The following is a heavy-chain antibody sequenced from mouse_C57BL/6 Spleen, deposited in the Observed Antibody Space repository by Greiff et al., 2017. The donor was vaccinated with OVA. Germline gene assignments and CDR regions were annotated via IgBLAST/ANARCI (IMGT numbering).Heavy chain of an antibody. CDR1: GYTFTSYW. Sequence: QVQLQQPGAELVKPGASVKMSCKASGYTFTSYWITWVKQRPGQGLEWIGDIYPGSGSTNYNEKFKSKATLTVDTSSSTAYMQLSSLTSEDSAVYYCARGDYGSSYLVGYFDVWGTGTTVTVSS. D-gene: IGHD1-1*01. CDR3: ARGDYGSSYLVGYFDV. CDR2: IYPGSGST. V-gene: IGHV1-55*01. J-gene: IGHJ1*03.